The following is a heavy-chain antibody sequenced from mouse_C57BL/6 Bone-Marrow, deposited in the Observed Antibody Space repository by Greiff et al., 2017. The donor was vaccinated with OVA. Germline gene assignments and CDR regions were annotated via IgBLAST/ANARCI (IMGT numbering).Heavy chain of an antibody. CDR2: IDPNSGGT. CDR3: ARDNGSSYEYFDY. J-gene: IGHJ2*01. Sequence: VQLQQSGAELVKPGASVKLSCKASGYTFTSYWMHWVKQRPGRGLEWIGRIDPNSGGTKYNEKFKSKATLTVDKPSSTAYMQLSSLTSEDSAVYYCARDNGSSYEYFDYWGQGTTLTVSS. CDR1: GYTFTSYW. D-gene: IGHD1-1*01. V-gene: IGHV1-72*01.